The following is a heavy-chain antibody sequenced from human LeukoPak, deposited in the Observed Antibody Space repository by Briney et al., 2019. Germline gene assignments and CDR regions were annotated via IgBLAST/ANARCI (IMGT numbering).Heavy chain of an antibody. J-gene: IGHJ4*02. D-gene: IGHD6-19*01. CDR2: ISSSSSYI. CDR3: ARAGSGWAYYFDY. Sequence: GGSLRLSCAASGFTFSSYSMNWVRQAPGKGLEWVSSISSSSSYIYYADSVKGRFTISRDNAKNPLYLQMNSLRAEDTAVYYCARAGSGWAYYFDYWGQGTLVTVSS. V-gene: IGHV3-21*01. CDR1: GFTFSSYS.